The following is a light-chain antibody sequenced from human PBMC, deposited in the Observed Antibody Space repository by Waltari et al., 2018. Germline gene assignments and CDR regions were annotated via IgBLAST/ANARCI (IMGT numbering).Light chain of an antibody. V-gene: IGKV1-39*01. CDR3: QQSFVTPLT. CDR1: QTIPNR. CDR2: GAS. Sequence: DIQMTQSPSSLSASVGDRVTISCRTSQTIPNRLSWFRQKPGAAPELLIYGASTLYSGVPSRFSGSGSGTDFTLTISSLEPEDCAIYSCQQSFVTPLTFGGGTKVEIK. J-gene: IGKJ4*01.